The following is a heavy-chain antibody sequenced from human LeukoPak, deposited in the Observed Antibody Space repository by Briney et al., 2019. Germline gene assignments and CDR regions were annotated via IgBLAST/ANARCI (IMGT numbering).Heavy chain of an antibody. CDR1: GVSVSSTNW. V-gene: IGHV4-4*02. Sequence: PSETLSLTCAVSGVSVSSTNWWSWVRQSPGKGLEWIGEIFPTGSTNYNPSLKSRATISLDKSKNQISLELNSMTAADTAIFYCAREAPTGYRMDVWGQGTAVTVSS. CDR3: AREAPTGYRMDV. CDR2: IFPTGST. D-gene: IGHD3-9*01. J-gene: IGHJ6*02.